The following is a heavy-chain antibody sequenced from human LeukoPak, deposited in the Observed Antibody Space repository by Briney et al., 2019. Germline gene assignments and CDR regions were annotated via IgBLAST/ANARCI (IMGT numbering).Heavy chain of an antibody. CDR1: GGSISSSSYY. CDR3: ARVAYYDFWSGYNFFDY. V-gene: IGHV4-39*01. Sequence: PSETLSLTCTVSGGSISSSSYYWGWIRQPPGKGLEWIGSIYYSGSTYYNPSLKSRVTISVDTSKNQFSLKLSSVTAADTAVYYCARVAYYDFWSGYNFFDYWGQGTLVTVSS. D-gene: IGHD3-3*01. CDR2: IYYSGST. J-gene: IGHJ4*02.